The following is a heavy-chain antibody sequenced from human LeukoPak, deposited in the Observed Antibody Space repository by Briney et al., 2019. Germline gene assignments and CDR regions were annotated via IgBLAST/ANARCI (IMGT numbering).Heavy chain of an antibody. CDR2: ISGSGGST. V-gene: IGHV3-23*01. Sequence: GGSLRLSCAASGFTFSSYGMSWVRQAPGKGLEWVSAISGSGGSTYYADSVKGRFTISRDNSKNTLYLQMNSLRAEDTAVYYCAKDPTYYDSSGYYLNWFDPWGPGTLVTVSS. J-gene: IGHJ5*02. CDR1: GFTFSSYG. CDR3: AKDPTYYDSSGYYLNWFDP. D-gene: IGHD3-22*01.